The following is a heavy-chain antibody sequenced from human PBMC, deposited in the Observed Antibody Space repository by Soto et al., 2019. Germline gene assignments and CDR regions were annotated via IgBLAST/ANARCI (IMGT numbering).Heavy chain of an antibody. D-gene: IGHD3-9*01. CDR3: AKPVLRYFDWFSGMDV. CDR2: ISYDGSKK. CDR1: GFTFSSYG. V-gene: IGHV3-30*18. J-gene: IGHJ6*02. Sequence: QVQLVESGGGVVQPGRSLRLSCAASGFTFSSYGMHWVRQAPGKGLEWVAVISYDGSKKYYADSVKGRFTISRDNSKNTLYLQMNSLRAEDTAVYYCAKPVLRYFDWFSGMDVWGQGTTVTVSS.